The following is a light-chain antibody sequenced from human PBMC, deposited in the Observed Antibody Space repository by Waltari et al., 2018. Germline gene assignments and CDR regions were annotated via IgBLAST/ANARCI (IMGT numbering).Light chain of an antibody. CDR2: DAS. Sequence: DIQMTQSLSSLSASVGDRVTITCQASQDITNLLNWYQQKPGKAPKLLIYDASNLETGVPLRFSGSGSGTHFTLTTTILQPEDIATYYCQQYDHVPYTFGQGTMVEIK. V-gene: IGKV1-33*01. CDR3: QQYDHVPYT. J-gene: IGKJ2*01. CDR1: QDITNL.